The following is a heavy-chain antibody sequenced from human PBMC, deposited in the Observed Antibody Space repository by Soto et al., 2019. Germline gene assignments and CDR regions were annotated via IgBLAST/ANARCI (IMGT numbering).Heavy chain of an antibody. CDR2: ISYDGSNK. CDR3: ARDPVAYCGGDGRTFEY. Sequence: QVQLVESGGGVVQPGRSLRLSCAASGFTFSSYAMHWVRQAPGKGLEWVAVISYDGSNKYYADSVKGRFTISRDNSKNPLYLQMNSLRAEDTAVYYCARDPVAYCGGDGRTFEYWGQGNLVTVSS. D-gene: IGHD2-21*02. CDR1: GFTFSSYA. V-gene: IGHV3-30-3*01. J-gene: IGHJ4*02.